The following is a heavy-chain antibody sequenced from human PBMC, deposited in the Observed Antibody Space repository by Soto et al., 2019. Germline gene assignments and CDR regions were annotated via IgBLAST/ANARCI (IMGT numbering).Heavy chain of an antibody. V-gene: IGHV3-48*01. J-gene: IGHJ4*02. CDR2: ISRGSSTI. D-gene: IGHD3-10*01. Sequence: EVLLVESGGGLVQPGGSLRLSCAASGFTFSSYSMNWVRQAPGKGLEWVSYISRGSSTIYYADSVKGRFTISRDNSKNTLYLQMNSLRAEDTAVYYCASGGDYTSYKGDYFDYWGQGTLVTVSS. CDR1: GFTFSSYS. CDR3: ASGGDYTSYKGDYFDY.